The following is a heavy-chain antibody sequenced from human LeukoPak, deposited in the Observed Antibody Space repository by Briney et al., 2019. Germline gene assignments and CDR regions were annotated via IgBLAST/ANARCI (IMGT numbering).Heavy chain of an antibody. Sequence: PSQTLSLTCTVSGGSISSGSYYWSWLRQPAGKGLEWIGSIYTSGSTNYNPSLKSRVTISVDTSKNQFSLKLSSVTAADTAVYYCARAGGYCSSTSCYGFRFDPWGQGTLVTVSS. CDR3: ARAGGYCSSTSCYGFRFDP. J-gene: IGHJ5*02. CDR1: GGSISSGSYY. V-gene: IGHV4-61*02. CDR2: IYTSGST. D-gene: IGHD2-2*01.